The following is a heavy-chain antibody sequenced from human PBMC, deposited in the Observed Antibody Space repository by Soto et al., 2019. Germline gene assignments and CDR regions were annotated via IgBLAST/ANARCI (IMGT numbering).Heavy chain of an antibody. CDR3: ARWGERYGVMDYYGMDV. D-gene: IGHD3-16*01. V-gene: IGHV4-59*01. Sequence: PSETLSLTCTVSGGSISNYYWSWIRQPPGKGLEWIAYISNSGNTNSNPSLKSRVTISVDTSQNQFSLRLTSVTAADTAVYYCARWGERYGVMDYYGMDVWGQGTTVTV. CDR2: ISNSGNT. J-gene: IGHJ6*02. CDR1: GGSISNYY.